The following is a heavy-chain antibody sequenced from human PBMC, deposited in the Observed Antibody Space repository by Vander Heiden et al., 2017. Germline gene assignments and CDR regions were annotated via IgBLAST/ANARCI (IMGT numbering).Heavy chain of an antibody. D-gene: IGHD2-21*02. CDR3: AREGVVVTPIPDPFDI. Sequence: QVQLVQSGAEVKKPGASVKVSCKASGYTFSSYDINWVRQAAGQGLEWMGWMNPNSGNTGYAQKFQGRVTMTRSTSISTAYMELSSLTSEDKAVYYCAREGVVVTPIPDPFDIWGQGTMVTVSS. CDR2: MNPNSGNT. J-gene: IGHJ3*02. CDR1: GYTFSSYD. V-gene: IGHV1-8*01.